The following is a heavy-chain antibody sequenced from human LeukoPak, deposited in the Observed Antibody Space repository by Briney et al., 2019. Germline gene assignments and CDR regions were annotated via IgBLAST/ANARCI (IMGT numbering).Heavy chain of an antibody. V-gene: IGHV4-4*07. CDR3: ARGTYYYGSGSYPFDY. CDR2: IYTSGST. D-gene: IGHD3-10*01. J-gene: IGHJ4*02. CDR1: GGSISSYY. Sequence: SETLSLTCTVSGGSISSYYWNWIRQPAGKGLVWIGRIYTSGSTNYNPSLKSRVTMSVDTSKNQFSLKLSSVTAADTAVYYCARGTYYYGSGSYPFDYWGQGTLVTVSS.